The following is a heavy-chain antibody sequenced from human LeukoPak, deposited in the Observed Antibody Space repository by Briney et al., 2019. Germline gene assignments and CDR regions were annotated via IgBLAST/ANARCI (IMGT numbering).Heavy chain of an antibody. D-gene: IGHD3-10*01. Sequence: ASVKVSCKASGYTYSDYGISWVRQAPGQGLEWMGWISTYNGNTIYAEKLQGRVTMTTDTSTSTAHMELRSLRSDDTAVYYCARSMVRAVTQVASDYWGQGTLVTVSS. CDR2: ISTYNGNT. CDR3: ARSMVRAVTQVASDY. V-gene: IGHV1-18*01. CDR1: GYTYSDYG. J-gene: IGHJ4*02.